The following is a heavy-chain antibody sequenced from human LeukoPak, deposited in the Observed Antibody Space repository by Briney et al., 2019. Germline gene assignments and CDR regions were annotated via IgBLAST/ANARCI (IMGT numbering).Heavy chain of an antibody. V-gene: IGHV1-18*01. CDR2: ISAYNGNT. CDR3: ARGASLGVLLWFGELLRRRPDHGCDAFDI. Sequence: ASVKVSCKASGYTFTSYGISWVRQAPGQGLEWMGWISAYNGNTNYAQKLQGRVTMTTDTSTSTAYMELRSLRSDDTAVYYCARGASLGVLLWFGELLRRRPDHGCDAFDIWGQGTMVTVSS. D-gene: IGHD3-10*01. J-gene: IGHJ3*02. CDR1: GYTFTSYG.